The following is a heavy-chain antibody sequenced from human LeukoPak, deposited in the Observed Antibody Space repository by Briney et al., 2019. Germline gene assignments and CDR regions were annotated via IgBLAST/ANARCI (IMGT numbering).Heavy chain of an antibody. CDR3: AREVDRYNWFDP. Sequence: GGSLRLSCAASGFTFSSYAMSWVRQAPGKGLEWVSVIYSGGSTYYADSVKGRFTISRHNSKNTLYLQMNSLRAEDMAVYYCAREVDRYNWFDPWGQGTLVTVSS. V-gene: IGHV3-53*04. CDR2: IYSGGST. D-gene: IGHD3-9*01. J-gene: IGHJ5*02. CDR1: GFTFSSYA.